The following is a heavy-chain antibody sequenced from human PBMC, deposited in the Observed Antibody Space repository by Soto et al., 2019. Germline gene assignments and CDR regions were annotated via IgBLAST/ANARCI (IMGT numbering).Heavy chain of an antibody. CDR2: IYDSGST. Sequence: SETLSLTCTVSGGSISRSGYFWSWIRQHPGKGLEWIGYIYDSGSTYYNPSLKSRVSLSVDTSRNQFSLNLTSVTAADTAMYYCARSSRSYFDYWGQGTLVTVSS. CDR3: ARSSRSYFDY. J-gene: IGHJ4*02. V-gene: IGHV4-31*03. CDR1: GGSISRSGYF.